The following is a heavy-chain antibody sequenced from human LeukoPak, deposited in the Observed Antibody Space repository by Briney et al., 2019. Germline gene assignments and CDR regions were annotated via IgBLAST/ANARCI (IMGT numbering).Heavy chain of an antibody. Sequence: SETLSLTGAVYGGSFSGYYWSWIRQPPGKGLEWIGEINHSGSTNYNPSLKSRVTISVDTSKNQFSLKLSSVTAADTAVYYCATLYSGSYRIASWGQGTLVTVSS. CDR3: ATLYSGSYRIAS. CDR2: INHSGST. J-gene: IGHJ5*02. V-gene: IGHV4-34*01. CDR1: GGSFSGYY. D-gene: IGHD1-26*01.